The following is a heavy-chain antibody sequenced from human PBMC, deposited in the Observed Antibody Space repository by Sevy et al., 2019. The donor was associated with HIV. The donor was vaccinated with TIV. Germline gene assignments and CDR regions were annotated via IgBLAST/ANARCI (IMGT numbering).Heavy chain of an antibody. CDR1: GGSISSSTYY. D-gene: IGHD6-13*01. CDR2: IYYSGST. CDR3: ARHNIAVAGAYYFDY. V-gene: IGHV4-39*01. Sequence: SETLSLTCTVSGGSISSSTYYWGWIRQPPGKGLEWIGSIYYSGSTYYNPSLKSRVTISVDTSKNQFSLKLSSVTAADTALHYCARHNIAVAGAYYFDYWGQGTLVTVSS. J-gene: IGHJ4*02.